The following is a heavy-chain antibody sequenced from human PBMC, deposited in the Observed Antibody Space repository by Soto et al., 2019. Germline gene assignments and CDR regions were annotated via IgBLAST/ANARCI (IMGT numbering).Heavy chain of an antibody. D-gene: IGHD3-3*01. CDR2: ISYDGSNK. Sequence: GGFLRLSCAASGFTFSSYAMHWVRQAPGKGLEWVAVISYDGSNKYYADSVKGRFTISRDNSKNTLYLQMNSLRAEDTAVYYCASGLITIFGVATYYYYYYGMDVWGQGTTVTVSS. CDR1: GFTFSSYA. V-gene: IGHV3-30-3*01. CDR3: ASGLITIFGVATYYYYYYGMDV. J-gene: IGHJ6*02.